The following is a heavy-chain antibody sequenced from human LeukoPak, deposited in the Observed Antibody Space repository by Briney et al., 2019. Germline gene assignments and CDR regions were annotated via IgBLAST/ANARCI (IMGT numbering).Heavy chain of an antibody. CDR3: AREQLVAAFDI. J-gene: IGHJ3*02. V-gene: IGHV4-39*07. D-gene: IGHD6-6*01. CDR2: IYYSGNT. Sequence: SETLSLTCTVSGGSISSSSYYWGWIRQSPGKGLEWIGSIYYSGNTYYNPSLKSRVTISEDTSKNQFSLKLSSVTAADTAVYYCAREQLVAAFDIWGQGTMVTVSS. CDR1: GGSISSSSYY.